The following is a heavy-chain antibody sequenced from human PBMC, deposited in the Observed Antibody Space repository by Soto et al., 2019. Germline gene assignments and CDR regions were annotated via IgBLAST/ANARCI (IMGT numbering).Heavy chain of an antibody. CDR1: GYSFTSYW. D-gene: IGHD3-10*01. Sequence: GESLKISCKGSGYSFTSYWISWVRQMPGKGLEWMGRIDPSDSYTNYSPSFQGHVTISADKSISTAYLQWSSLKASDTAMYYCARPNYYGSGSYIAGNYYYGMDVWGQRTTVTVSS. V-gene: IGHV5-10-1*01. J-gene: IGHJ6*02. CDR2: IDPSDSYT. CDR3: ARPNYYGSGSYIAGNYYYGMDV.